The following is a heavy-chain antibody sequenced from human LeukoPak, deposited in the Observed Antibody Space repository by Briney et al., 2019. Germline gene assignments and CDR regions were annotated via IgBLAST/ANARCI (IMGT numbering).Heavy chain of an antibody. CDR1: GGSMSNIYY. V-gene: IGHV4-39*07. D-gene: IGHD4-11*01. CDR2: ISYSGTT. J-gene: IGHJ1*01. Sequence: SETLSLTCNVSGGSMSNIYYWGWIRQPPGKGLEWIGSISYSGTTFYNPSLKSRVTISVDTSKNQFSLKLSSVTAADTAVYYCARSHDYSNYSPEYFQHWGQGTLVTVSS. CDR3: ARSHDYSNYSPEYFQH.